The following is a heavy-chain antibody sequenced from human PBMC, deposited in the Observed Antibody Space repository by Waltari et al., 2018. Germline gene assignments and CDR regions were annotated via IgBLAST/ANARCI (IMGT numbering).Heavy chain of an antibody. V-gene: IGHV3-33*01. Sequence: QVQLVESGGGVVQPGRSLRLSCAASGFDFRGYVMHWVRQAPGKGLEWGAVIWYDGRYEYDADSVKGRFTISRNNSKDTLYLQMNSLRAEDTAVYYCARDFASTYFFDYWGQGTQVTVSS. CDR1: GFDFRGYV. J-gene: IGHJ4*02. CDR3: ARDFASTYFFDY. CDR2: IWYDGRYE.